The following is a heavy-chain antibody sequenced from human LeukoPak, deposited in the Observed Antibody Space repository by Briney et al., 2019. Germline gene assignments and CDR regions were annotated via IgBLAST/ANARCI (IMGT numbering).Heavy chain of an antibody. CDR1: GYSFTTYW. CDR3: AIAMATVQSFDY. Sequence: GESLKISCKGSGYSFTTYWIAWVRQMPGKGLEWMGIIYPGDSDTRYSPSFQGQVTISADKSISTAYLQWSSLKPSDTAMYYCAIAMATVQSFDYWGQGTLVTVSS. CDR2: IYPGDSDT. J-gene: IGHJ4*02. V-gene: IGHV5-51*01. D-gene: IGHD5-24*01.